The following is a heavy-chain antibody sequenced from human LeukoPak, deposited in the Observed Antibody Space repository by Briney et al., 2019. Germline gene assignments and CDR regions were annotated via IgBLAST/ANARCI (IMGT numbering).Heavy chain of an antibody. CDR1: GYTFTSYG. J-gene: IGHJ4*02. V-gene: IGHV1-18*01. D-gene: IGHD2-2*01. CDR3: ARDTGAVVPAAKFDY. Sequence: ASVKVSCKASGYTFTSYGISWVRQAPGQGLEWMGWISAYNGNTNYAQKPQGRVTMTTDTSTSTAYMELRSLRSDDTAVYYCARDTGAVVPAAKFDYWGQGTLVTVSS. CDR2: ISAYNGNT.